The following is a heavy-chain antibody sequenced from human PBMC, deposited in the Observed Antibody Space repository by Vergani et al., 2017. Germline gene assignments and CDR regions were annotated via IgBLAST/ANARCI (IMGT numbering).Heavy chain of an antibody. J-gene: IGHJ6*02. D-gene: IGHD2-15*01. V-gene: IGHV1-46*03. CDR2: IYPSRGT. Sequence: QVQLVQSGAEVKKPGASVQVSCKASGYTFSSYDMHWVRQAPGQGLEWMGKIYPSRGTNYAQKFQGRVTMTKDTSTSTVDMELSSLRSEDTAMYYCARDGSGGSPFAMDVWGQGTTVTVSS. CDR1: GYTFSSYD. CDR3: ARDGSGGSPFAMDV.